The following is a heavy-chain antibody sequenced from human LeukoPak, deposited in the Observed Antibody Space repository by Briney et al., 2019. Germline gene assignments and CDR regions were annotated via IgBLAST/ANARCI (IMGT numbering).Heavy chain of an antibody. Sequence: GESLKISCKGSGCSFTSYWIGWVRQMPGKGLEWMGIIYPGDSDTRYSPSFQGQVTISADKSISTAYLQWSSLKASDTAMYYCARQYCSSTSCYRHYYYYYMDVWGKGTTVTVSS. CDR1: GCSFTSYW. J-gene: IGHJ6*03. V-gene: IGHV5-51*01. D-gene: IGHD2-2*01. CDR2: IYPGDSDT. CDR3: ARQYCSSTSCYRHYYYYYMDV.